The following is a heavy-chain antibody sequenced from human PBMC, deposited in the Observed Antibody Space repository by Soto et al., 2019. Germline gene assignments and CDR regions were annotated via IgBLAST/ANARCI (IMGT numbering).Heavy chain of an antibody. CDR2: ISGGGRPI. CDR3: ARDLGWAFDS. D-gene: IGHD6-19*01. Sequence: EVQLVESGGGSMQPGGSLRLSCAASGFTFSTFSMNWVRQAPGRGLEWISYISGGGRPISYADSVKGRFTISRDNAKNSLYLQMDSLTDEDTAVYYCARDLGWAFDSWGQGTLVTVSS. J-gene: IGHJ4*02. CDR1: GFTFSTFS. V-gene: IGHV3-48*02.